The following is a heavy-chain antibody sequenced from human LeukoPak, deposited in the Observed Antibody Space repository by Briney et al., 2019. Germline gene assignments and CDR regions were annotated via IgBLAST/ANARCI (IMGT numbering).Heavy chain of an antibody. Sequence: GGSLRLSCAASGFTFSSYSMNWVRQAPGKGLEWVSSISSSSSYICYADSVKGRFTISRDSAKNSLYLQMNSLRAEDTAVYYCARMGTLNWFDPWGQGTLVTVSS. V-gene: IGHV3-21*01. D-gene: IGHD7-27*01. CDR1: GFTFSSYS. CDR2: ISSSSSYI. J-gene: IGHJ5*02. CDR3: ARMGTLNWFDP.